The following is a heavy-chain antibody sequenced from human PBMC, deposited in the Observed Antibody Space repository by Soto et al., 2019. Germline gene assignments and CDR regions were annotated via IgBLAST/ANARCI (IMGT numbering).Heavy chain of an antibody. Sequence: QVQLQESGPGLVKPSETLSLTCAVSGGSISSRNYWSWVRQPPGKGLEWIGEIYQRGNTNYNPSLKSRVTISVDQSKNEFSLNLSSVSAADTAVYYCATQNPGNDHFDYWGQGHLVIVSS. CDR2: IYQRGNT. CDR1: GGSISSRNY. CDR3: ATQNPGNDHFDY. D-gene: IGHD3-10*01. V-gene: IGHV4-4*02. J-gene: IGHJ4*02.